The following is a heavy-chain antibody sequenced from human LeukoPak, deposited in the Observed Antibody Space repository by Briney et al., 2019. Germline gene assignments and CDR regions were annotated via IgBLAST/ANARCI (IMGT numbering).Heavy chain of an antibody. Sequence: ASVKVSCKASGYTFTSYAMHWVRQAPGQRLEWMGWINAGNGNTKYSQKFQGRVTITRDTSASTAYMELSSLRSEDTAVYYCARGQASSEVLYGMDVWGQGTTVTVSS. D-gene: IGHD6-19*01. V-gene: IGHV1-3*01. CDR1: GYTFTSYA. J-gene: IGHJ6*02. CDR3: ARGQASSEVLYGMDV. CDR2: INAGNGNT.